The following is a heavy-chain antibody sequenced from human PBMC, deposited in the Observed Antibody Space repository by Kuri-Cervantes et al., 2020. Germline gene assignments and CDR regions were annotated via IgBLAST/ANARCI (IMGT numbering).Heavy chain of an antibody. CDR2: IYSGGST. J-gene: IGHJ4*02. CDR3: ATGYSYGYNFDY. V-gene: IGHV3-53*01. Sequence: GESLKISCAASGFTVSSNYMSWVRQAPGKGLEWVSVIYSGGSTYYADSVKGRFTTSRDNSKNTLYLQMNSLRAEDTAVYYCATGYSYGYNFDYWGQGTLVTVSS. D-gene: IGHD5-18*01. CDR1: GFTVSSNY.